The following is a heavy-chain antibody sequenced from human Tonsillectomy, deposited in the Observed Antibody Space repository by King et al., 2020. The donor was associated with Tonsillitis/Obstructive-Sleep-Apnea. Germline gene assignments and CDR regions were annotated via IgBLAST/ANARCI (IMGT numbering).Heavy chain of an antibody. D-gene: IGHD3-22*01. CDR1: GGSISSYY. CDR3: ARLSEYYDSSGYPPWVELDP. CDR2: IYYSGST. Sequence: VQLQESGPGLVKPSETLSLTCTVSGGSISSYYWSWIRQPPGKGLEWIGYIYYSGSTNYNPSLKSRVTISVDTSKNQLSLKLSSVTAADTAVYYCARLSEYYDSSGYPPWVELDPWGQGTLVTVSS. J-gene: IGHJ5*02. V-gene: IGHV4-59*08.